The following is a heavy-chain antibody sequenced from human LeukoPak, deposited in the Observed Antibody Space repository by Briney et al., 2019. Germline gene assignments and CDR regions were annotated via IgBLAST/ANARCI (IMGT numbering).Heavy chain of an antibody. V-gene: IGHV3-33*01. Sequence: GRSLRLSCAASGFTFSNYGMHWVRQAPGKGLEWVAVIWYDGSNEYYADSVKGRFTISRDNSKNTLYLQMNSLRGEDTAVYYCVRETSTPDAFDIWGQGTMVTVSS. D-gene: IGHD5/OR15-5a*01. J-gene: IGHJ3*02. CDR1: GFTFSNYG. CDR3: VRETSTPDAFDI. CDR2: IWYDGSNE.